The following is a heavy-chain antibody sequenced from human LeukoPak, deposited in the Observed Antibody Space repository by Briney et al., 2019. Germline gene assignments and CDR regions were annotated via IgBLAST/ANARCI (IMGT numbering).Heavy chain of an antibody. CDR1: GFTFSSYE. Sequence: GGSLRLSCAASGFTFSSYEMNWVRQAPGKWLEWVSYISSSGSTIYYADSVKGRFTISRDYSKDTLFLQMNSLRAEDTALYYCAKAHVPTMIRGVVSSDWGQGTLVTVSS. D-gene: IGHD3-10*01. CDR2: ISSSGSTI. V-gene: IGHV3-48*03. J-gene: IGHJ4*02. CDR3: AKAHVPTMIRGVVSSD.